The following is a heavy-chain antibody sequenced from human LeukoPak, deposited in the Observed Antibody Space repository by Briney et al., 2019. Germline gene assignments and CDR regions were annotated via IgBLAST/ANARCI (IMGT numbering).Heavy chain of an antibody. D-gene: IGHD3-22*01. V-gene: IGHV4-34*01. CDR3: AKDKDSSGYLDY. J-gene: IGHJ4*02. Sequence: SETLSLTCAVYSGSFSGYYWSWIRQPPGKGLEWIGEINHSGSTNYNPSLKSRVTISVDTSKNQFSLKLSSVTAEDTAVYYCAKDKDSSGYLDYWGQGTLVTVSS. CDR1: SGSFSGYY. CDR2: INHSGST.